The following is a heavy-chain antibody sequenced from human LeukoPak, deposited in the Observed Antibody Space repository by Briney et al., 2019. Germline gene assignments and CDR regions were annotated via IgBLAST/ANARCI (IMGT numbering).Heavy chain of an antibody. CDR3: ARETDIAVAFFDY. CDR2: ISSSSSTI. J-gene: IGHJ4*02. D-gene: IGHD6-19*01. V-gene: IGHV3-48*02. Sequence: GGSLRLSCAASGFTFSSYSMNWVRQAPGKGLEWVSYISSSSSTIYYADSVKGRFTISRDNAKNSLYLQMNSLGDEDTAVYYCARETDIAVAFFDYWGQGTLVTVSS. CDR1: GFTFSSYS.